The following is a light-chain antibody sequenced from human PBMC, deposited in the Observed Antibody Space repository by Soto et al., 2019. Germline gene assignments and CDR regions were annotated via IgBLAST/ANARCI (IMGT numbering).Light chain of an antibody. CDR2: VND. CDR1: TSNVGENT. CDR3: AAWDGSLSGHV. Sequence: QSVLTQPPSVSGTLGQGVTISCSGRTSNVGENTVGWFQQLPGTAPKVLIYVNDKRPSGVPDRFSGSKSGTSAYLAISGLQSEDEADYYCAAWDGSLSGHVFGAGTKVTVL. J-gene: IGLJ1*01. V-gene: IGLV1-44*01.